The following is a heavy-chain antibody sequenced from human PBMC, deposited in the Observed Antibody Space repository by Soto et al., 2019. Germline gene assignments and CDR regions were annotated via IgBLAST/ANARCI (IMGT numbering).Heavy chain of an antibody. V-gene: IGHV3-23*01. CDR2: ISGSTDKT. Sequence: PGGSLRLSCSASGFTFNTYTMTWVRQAPGKGLEWVSGISGSTDKTYYADSVKGRFTISRDNSKKVLYLQMNSLRTEDTALYYCAGRTVTTSWAADIWGQGTMVTVSS. J-gene: IGHJ3*02. D-gene: IGHD4-17*01. CDR3: AGRTVTTSWAADI. CDR1: GFTFNTYT.